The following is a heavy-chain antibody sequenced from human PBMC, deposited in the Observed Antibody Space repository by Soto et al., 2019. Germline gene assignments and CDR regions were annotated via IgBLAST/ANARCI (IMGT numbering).Heavy chain of an antibody. D-gene: IGHD2-2*01. CDR2: VNPKSGNT. CDR3: ARGIVDCSSTSCYYAFDI. V-gene: IGHV1-8*01. J-gene: IGHJ3*02. Sequence: GASVKVSCKASGYTFTSYDINWVRQATGQGLEWMGWVNPKSGNTGYAQKFQGRVTMTRNTSISTAYMELSSLRSEDTAVYYCARGIVDCSSTSCYYAFDIWGQGTMVTVSS. CDR1: GYTFTSYD.